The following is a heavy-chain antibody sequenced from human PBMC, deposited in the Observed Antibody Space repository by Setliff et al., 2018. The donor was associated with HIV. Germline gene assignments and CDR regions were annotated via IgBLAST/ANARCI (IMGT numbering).Heavy chain of an antibody. D-gene: IGHD2-2*01. V-gene: IGHV4-39*07. CDR3: ARGDAMTSLGAFDI. CDR2: MYYSGST. CDR1: GGSISSSSYY. J-gene: IGHJ3*02. Sequence: SETLSLTCTVSGGSISSSSYYWGWIRQPPGKGLEWIGSMYYSGSTYHNPSLKSRVTISADTSKNQFSLKLSSVTAADTAVYYCARGDAMTSLGAFDIWGQGTMVTVSS.